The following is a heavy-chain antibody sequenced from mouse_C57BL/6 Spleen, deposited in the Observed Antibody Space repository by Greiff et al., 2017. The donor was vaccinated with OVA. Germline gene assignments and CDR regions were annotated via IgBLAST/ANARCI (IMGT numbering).Heavy chain of an antibody. CDR1: GYTFTDYY. Sequence: VQLKQSGPELVKPGASVKISCKASGYTFTDYYMNWVKQSHGKSLEWIGDINPNNGGTSYNQKFKGKATLTVDKSSSTAYMELRSLTSEDSAVYYCARLMDYDWFAYWGQGTLVTVSA. V-gene: IGHV1-26*01. CDR2: INPNNGGT. CDR3: ARLMDYDWFAY. J-gene: IGHJ3*01. D-gene: IGHD2-4*01.